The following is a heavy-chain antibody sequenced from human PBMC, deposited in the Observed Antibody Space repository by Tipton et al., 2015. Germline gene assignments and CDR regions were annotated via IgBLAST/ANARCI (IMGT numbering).Heavy chain of an antibody. Sequence: TLSLTCSVSGDSISSSNWWSWVRQPPGKGLEWIGEIHHGGSTNYNPSLNSRVTISVDTSKDQFSLKLSSVTAADTAVYYCARVQDYDFWSGTSYCFDYWGQGTLVTVSS. CDR2: IHHGGST. CDR1: GDSISSSNW. J-gene: IGHJ4*02. CDR3: ARVQDYDFWSGTSYCFDY. V-gene: IGHV4-4*02. D-gene: IGHD3-3*01.